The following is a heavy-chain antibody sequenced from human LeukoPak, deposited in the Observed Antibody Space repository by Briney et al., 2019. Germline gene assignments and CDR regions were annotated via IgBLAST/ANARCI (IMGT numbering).Heavy chain of an antibody. J-gene: IGHJ3*02. Sequence: SETLSLTCAVYGGSFSGYYWSWIRQPPGKGLESIGEINHSGSTNYNPSLKSRVTISVDTSKNQFSLKLSSVTAADTAVYYCARSSGYSSSWYAYRDAFDIWGQGTTVTVSS. D-gene: IGHD6-13*01. CDR2: INHSGST. CDR3: ARSSGYSSSWYAYRDAFDI. V-gene: IGHV4-34*01. CDR1: GGSFSGYY.